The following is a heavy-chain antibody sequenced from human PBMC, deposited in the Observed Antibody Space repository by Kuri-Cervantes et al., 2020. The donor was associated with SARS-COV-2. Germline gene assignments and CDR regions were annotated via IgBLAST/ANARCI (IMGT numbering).Heavy chain of an antibody. V-gene: IGHV4-31*03. D-gene: IGHD6-19*01. CDR3: ASNLAVAGLFIAFDI. Sequence: SETLSLTCTVSGGSISSGGYYWSWIRQHPGKGLEWIGYIYYSGSTYYNPSLKSRVTISVDTSKNQFSLELSSVTAADTAVYYCASNLAVAGLFIAFDIWGQGTMVTVSS. CDR2: IYYSGST. CDR1: GGSISSGGYY. J-gene: IGHJ3*02.